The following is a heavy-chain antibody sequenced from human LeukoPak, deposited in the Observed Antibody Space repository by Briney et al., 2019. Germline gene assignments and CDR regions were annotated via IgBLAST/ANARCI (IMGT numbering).Heavy chain of an antibody. CDR1: GGSISSGGYY. Sequence: TLSLTCTVSGGSISSGGYYWSWIRQHPGKGLEWIGYIYYSGSTYYNPSLKSRVTISVDTSKNQFSLKLSSVTAADTAAYYCASGGATTFFDYWGQGTLVTVSS. D-gene: IGHD5-24*01. V-gene: IGHV4-31*03. CDR3: ASGGATTFFDY. J-gene: IGHJ4*02. CDR2: IYYSGST.